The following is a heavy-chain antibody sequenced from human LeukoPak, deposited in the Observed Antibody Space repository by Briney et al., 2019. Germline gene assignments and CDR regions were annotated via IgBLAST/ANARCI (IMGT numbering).Heavy chain of an antibody. V-gene: IGHV1-2*04. CDR1: VDTFTGYY. CDR3: AQAIFGTKWYFQH. D-gene: IGHD3-3*01. J-gene: IGHJ1*01. CDR2: INPNSGGT. Sequence: GASVKVSCKASVDTFTGYYMHWVRQAPGQGLEWMGWINPNSGGTNYAQKFQGWVTMTRDTSISTAYMELSRLRSDDTAVYYCAQAIFGTKWYFQHWGQGTLVTVSS.